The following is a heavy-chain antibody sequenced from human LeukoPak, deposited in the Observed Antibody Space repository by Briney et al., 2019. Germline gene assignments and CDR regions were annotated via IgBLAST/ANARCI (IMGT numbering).Heavy chain of an antibody. D-gene: IGHD3-22*01. V-gene: IGHV4-59*01. CDR2: IYYSGST. CDR1: GGSISSYY. Sequence: PSETLSLTCTVSGGSISSYYWSWIRQPPGKGLEWIGYIYYSGSTNYNPSLKSRVTISVDTSKNQFSLKLSSVTAADTAVYYCARHPDSSGYYIGYWGQGTLVTVSS. J-gene: IGHJ4*02. CDR3: ARHPDSSGYYIGY.